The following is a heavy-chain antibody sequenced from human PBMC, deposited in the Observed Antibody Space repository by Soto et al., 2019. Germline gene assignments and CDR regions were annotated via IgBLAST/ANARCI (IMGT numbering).Heavy chain of an antibody. CDR2: IYPGDSDT. CDR3: ARQLVVPAAGYYYYGMDV. Sequence: GESLKISCKGSGYSFTSYWIGWVRQMPGKSLEWMGNIYPGDSDTRYSPSFQGQVTISADKSISTAYLQWSSLKASDTAMYYCARQLVVPAAGYYYYGMDVWGQGTTVTVSS. CDR1: GYSFTSYW. V-gene: IGHV5-51*01. J-gene: IGHJ6*02. D-gene: IGHD2-2*01.